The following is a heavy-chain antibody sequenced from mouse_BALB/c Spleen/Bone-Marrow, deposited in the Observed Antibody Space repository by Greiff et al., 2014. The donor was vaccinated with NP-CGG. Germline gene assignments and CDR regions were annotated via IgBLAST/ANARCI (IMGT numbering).Heavy chain of an antibody. CDR1: GFNIKDTY. Sequence: VQLKESGAELVKPGASVKLSCTASGFNIKDTYMHWVKQRPEKGLEWIGRIDPANGNTKYDPKFQGKATITADTSSNTAYLQLSSLTSEDTAVYYCANYYYGYYFDSWGQGTTLTVSS. V-gene: IGHV14-3*02. CDR3: ANYYYGYYFDS. D-gene: IGHD1-1*01. CDR2: IDPANGNT. J-gene: IGHJ2*01.